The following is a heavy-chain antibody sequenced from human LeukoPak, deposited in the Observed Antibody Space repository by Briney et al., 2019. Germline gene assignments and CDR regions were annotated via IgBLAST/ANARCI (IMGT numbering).Heavy chain of an antibody. Sequence: PSETLSLTCAVSGGSISSSNWWSWVRQPPGKGLEWIGEIYHSGSTNYNPSLKSRVTISVDKSKNQFSLKLSSVTAADTAVYYCARSALEDWGWYYYYMDVWGKGTTVTVSS. CDR1: GGSISSSNW. CDR3: ARSALEDWGWYYYYMDV. D-gene: IGHD3-16*01. CDR2: IYHSGST. J-gene: IGHJ6*03. V-gene: IGHV4-4*02.